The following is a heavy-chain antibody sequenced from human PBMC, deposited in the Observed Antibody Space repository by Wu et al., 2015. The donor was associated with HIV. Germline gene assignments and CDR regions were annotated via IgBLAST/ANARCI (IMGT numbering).Heavy chain of an antibody. J-gene: IGHJ4*02. CDR1: GYTFTGYY. D-gene: IGHD3-10*01. V-gene: IGHV1-2*02. CDR3: ARLTMVRGVIMGFDY. Sequence: QVQLVQSGAEVKKPGASVKVSCKASGYTFTGYYMHWVRQAPGQGLEWMGWINPNSGGTNYAQKFQGRVTMTRDTSISTAYMELSRLRSDDTAVYYCARLTMVRGVIMGFDYWGQGTLVTVSS. CDR2: INPNSGGT.